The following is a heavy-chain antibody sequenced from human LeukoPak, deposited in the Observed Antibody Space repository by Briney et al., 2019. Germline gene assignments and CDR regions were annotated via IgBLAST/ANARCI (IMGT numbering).Heavy chain of an antibody. D-gene: IGHD3-16*01. V-gene: IGHV4-59*01. CDR3: ARETSQKGAHYMDV. J-gene: IGHJ6*03. CDR1: GGSLSSYY. Sequence: SETLSLTCTDSGGSLSSYYWSWIRQPPGKGVERMGYIYYSGRTKYNPCLRRRGTISVETTKNQFSLKLISVTAADTAVYYCARETSQKGAHYMDVWGKGTTVTISS. CDR2: IYYSGRT.